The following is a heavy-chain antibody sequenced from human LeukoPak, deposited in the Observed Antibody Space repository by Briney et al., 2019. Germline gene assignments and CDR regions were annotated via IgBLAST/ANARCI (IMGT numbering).Heavy chain of an antibody. J-gene: IGHJ4*02. D-gene: IGHD3-16*02. CDR3: ARGSMITFGGVIVPFDY. CDR2: IHYSGST. Sequence: KPSETLSLTCTVSGGSISSYYWSWVRQPPGKGLEWIGYIHYSGSTNYNPSLKSRVTISVDTSKNQFSLKLSSVTAADTAVYYCARGSMITFGGVIVPFDYWGQGTLVTVSS. V-gene: IGHV4-59*01. CDR1: GGSISSYY.